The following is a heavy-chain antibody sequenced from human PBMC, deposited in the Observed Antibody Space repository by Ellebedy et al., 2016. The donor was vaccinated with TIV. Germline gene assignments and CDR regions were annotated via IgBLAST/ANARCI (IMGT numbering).Heavy chain of an antibody. CDR3: ARHSGSSGWYNAFDV. V-gene: IGHV4-59*08. CDR2: VYYAGST. Sequence: MPSETLSLTCIVSGASSISHYWSWIRQPPGKGLEWIGFVYYAGSTNYNPSLMSRATISVDVSKNQISLRLNSVTAADTAVYYCARHSGSSGWYNAFDVWGQGTVVTVSS. J-gene: IGHJ3*01. D-gene: IGHD6-19*01. CDR1: GASSISHY.